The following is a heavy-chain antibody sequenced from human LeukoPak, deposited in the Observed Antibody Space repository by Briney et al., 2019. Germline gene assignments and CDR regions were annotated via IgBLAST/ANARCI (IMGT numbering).Heavy chain of an antibody. J-gene: IGHJ3*02. CDR3: ARDYGGNTRIHASGGFDI. V-gene: IGHV3-21*01. D-gene: IGHD4-23*01. CDR1: GFNFRSYS. Sequence: PGGSLRLSCVVSGFNFRSYSMDWVRQAPGKGLEWLSSISSSSSYIYYADSVKGRFTISRDNAKNSLHLQMNSLRAEDTAVYYCARDYGGNTRIHASGGFDIWGQGTMVTVSS. CDR2: ISSSSSYI.